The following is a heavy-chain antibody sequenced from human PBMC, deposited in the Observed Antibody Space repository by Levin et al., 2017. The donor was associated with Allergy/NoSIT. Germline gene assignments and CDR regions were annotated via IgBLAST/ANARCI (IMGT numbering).Heavy chain of an antibody. Sequence: SETLSLICSVSGGSITITSYYWGWIRQPPGKGLEWIGNIYFSGSTYYSPSLKSRVTISVDTSKKQFSRRLTSVTAADTAVYYCGRRGGSGWHGGFDYWGQGTLVTVSS. CDR1: GGSITITSYY. CDR3: GRRGGSGWHGGFDY. J-gene: IGHJ4*02. D-gene: IGHD6-19*01. V-gene: IGHV4-39*01. CDR2: IYFSGST.